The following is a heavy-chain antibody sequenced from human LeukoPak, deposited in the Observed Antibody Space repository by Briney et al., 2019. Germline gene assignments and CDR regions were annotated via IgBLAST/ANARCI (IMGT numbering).Heavy chain of an antibody. CDR3: ARGEGGYYYAF. J-gene: IGHJ4*02. D-gene: IGHD5-12*01. V-gene: IGHV5-51*01. CDR2: INPADSDT. Sequence: ESLKISCKASGYSFSSYWIAWVRQIPGKGLEWMGIINPADSDTRYSLSIQGQVTISADRSISTAYLQWSSLKASDTAIYYCARGEGGYYYAFWGQGTLVSVSS. CDR1: GYSFSSYW.